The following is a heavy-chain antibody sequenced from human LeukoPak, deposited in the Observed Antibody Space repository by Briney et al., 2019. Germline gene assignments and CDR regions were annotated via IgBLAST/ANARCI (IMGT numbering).Heavy chain of an antibody. CDR3: GKDVPYGGDY. D-gene: IGHD3-10*01. CDR2: ITVSGDT. CDR1: GFTFSSYA. J-gene: IGHJ4*02. Sequence: GGSLRLSCAASGFTFSSYAMSWVRQAPGGGLEWVSAITVSGDTYSADSVKGRFIISRDTSKNTLYLQKNTLPAEDPAVYYCGKDVPYGGDYWGQGTLVIVSS. V-gene: IGHV3-23*01.